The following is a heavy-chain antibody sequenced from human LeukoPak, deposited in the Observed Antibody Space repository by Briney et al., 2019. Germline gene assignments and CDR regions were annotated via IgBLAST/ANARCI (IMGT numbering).Heavy chain of an antibody. Sequence: GGSLRLSCAASGFTFSSYSMNWVRQAPGKGLEWVSSISSSSSYIYYADSVKGRFTISRDNGKNSLYLQMNSLRAEDTAVYYCARGLGTTVTTDYWGQGTLVTVSS. CDR3: ARGLGTTVTTDY. D-gene: IGHD4-17*01. V-gene: IGHV3-21*01. CDR1: GFTFSSYS. CDR2: ISSSSSYI. J-gene: IGHJ4*02.